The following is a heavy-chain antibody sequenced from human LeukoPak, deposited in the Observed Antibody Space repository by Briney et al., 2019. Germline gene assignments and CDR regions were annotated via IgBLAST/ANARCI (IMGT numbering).Heavy chain of an antibody. CDR1: GVTFSSYS. CDR3: ARDRVYYGSGSQNWFDP. V-gene: IGHV3-48*01. D-gene: IGHD3-10*01. J-gene: IGHJ5*02. CDR2: ISSSSSTI. Sequence: PGGSLRLSCAASGVTFSSYSMKWVSQAQGKGMEWVSYISSSSSTIYYADSVKGRFTISRDNAKISPYLQMNSLRAEDTAVYYCARDRVYYGSGSQNWFDPWGQGTLVTVSS.